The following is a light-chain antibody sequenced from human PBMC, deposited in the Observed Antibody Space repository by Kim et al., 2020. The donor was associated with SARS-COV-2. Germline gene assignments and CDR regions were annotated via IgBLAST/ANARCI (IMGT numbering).Light chain of an antibody. CDR2: VAS. CDR1: QDIRND. J-gene: IGKJ5*01. Sequence: ASVGDRDTNTCRASQDIRNDLGWYQQNPGRAPKRLIYVASSLQSGVPSRFSGSGSGTAFTLTITSLQPEDFATYFCLQHNTYPITFGQGTRLEIK. CDR3: LQHNTYPIT. V-gene: IGKV1-17*01.